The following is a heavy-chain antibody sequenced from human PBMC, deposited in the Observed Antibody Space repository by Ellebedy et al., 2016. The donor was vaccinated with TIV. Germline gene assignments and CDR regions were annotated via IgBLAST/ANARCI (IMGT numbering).Heavy chain of an antibody. CDR1: GFTFNHYG. Sequence: PGGSLRLSCVASGFTFNHYGMVWFRRLPGTGLEWVAGLSPDGFTEYYADSVRGRFTISRDNLKNTVYLQARSLRAEDTAVYYCARDDDVTSRNWYFGLWGRGTPVTVSS. V-gene: IGHV3-33*01. CDR3: ARDDDVTSRNWYFGL. CDR2: LSPDGFTE. D-gene: IGHD4-11*01. J-gene: IGHJ2*01.